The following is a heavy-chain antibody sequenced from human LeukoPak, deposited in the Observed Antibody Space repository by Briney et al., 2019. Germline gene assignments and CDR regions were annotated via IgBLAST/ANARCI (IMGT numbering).Heavy chain of an antibody. CDR3: ARGGPRGGATIHSWWESY. Sequence: GGSLRLSCAASGFTVSSNYMSWVRQAPGKGLEWVAVISYDGSNKYYADSVKGRFTISRDNSKNTLYLQMNSLRAEDTAVYYCARGGPRGGATIHSWWESYWGQGTLVTVSS. CDR1: GFTVSSNY. D-gene: IGHD1-26*01. CDR2: ISYDGSNK. V-gene: IGHV3-30*03. J-gene: IGHJ4*02.